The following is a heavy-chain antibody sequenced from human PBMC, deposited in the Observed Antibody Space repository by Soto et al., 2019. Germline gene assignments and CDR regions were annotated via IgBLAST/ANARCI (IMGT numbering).Heavy chain of an antibody. CDR1: GLTVSDNY. D-gene: IGHD3-16*01. Sequence: GGSLRLSCVASGLTVSDNYMAWVRQAPEMGLEWVSILYTEGTTYYADSVKGRFTIPRDSSKNTLFLQMDSLRAEDTAVYYCVRPRPSGENYGMDVWGQGTTVTVSS. CDR3: VRPRPSGENYGMDV. V-gene: IGHV3-53*01. J-gene: IGHJ6*02. CDR2: LYTEGTT.